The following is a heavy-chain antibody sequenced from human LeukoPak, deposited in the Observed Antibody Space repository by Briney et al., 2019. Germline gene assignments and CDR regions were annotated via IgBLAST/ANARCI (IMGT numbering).Heavy chain of an antibody. Sequence: GASVKVSCKASGYTFTSYDINWVRQATGQGLEWMGWMNPNSGNTGYAQKFQGRVTMTRNTSISTAYMELSSLRSEDTAVYYCARSQGIQLWNHYMDVWGKGTTVTVSS. CDR1: GYTFTSYD. V-gene: IGHV1-8*01. D-gene: IGHD5-18*01. J-gene: IGHJ6*03. CDR2: MNPNSGNT. CDR3: ARSQGIQLWNHYMDV.